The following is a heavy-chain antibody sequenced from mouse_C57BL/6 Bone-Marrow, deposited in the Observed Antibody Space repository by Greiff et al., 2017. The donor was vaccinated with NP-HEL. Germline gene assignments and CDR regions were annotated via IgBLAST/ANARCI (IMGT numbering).Heavy chain of an antibody. CDR1: GYTFTTYP. Sequence: VMLVESGAELVKPGASVKMSCKASGYTFTTYPIEWMKQNHGKSLEWIGNFHPYNDDTKYNEKFKGKATLTVEKSSSTVYLELSRLTSDDSAVYYCARGYGSSYGYAMDYWGQGTSVTVSS. CDR2: FHPYNDDT. CDR3: ARGYGSSYGYAMDY. V-gene: IGHV1-47*01. J-gene: IGHJ4*01. D-gene: IGHD1-1*01.